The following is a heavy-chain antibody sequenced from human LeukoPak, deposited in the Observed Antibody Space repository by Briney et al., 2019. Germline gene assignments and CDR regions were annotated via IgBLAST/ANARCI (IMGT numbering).Heavy chain of an antibody. D-gene: IGHD4-23*01. Sequence: PSETLSLTCIVSGGSISSISSNNYHWGWIRQPPGKGLEWIGSIYYSGSTYYNPSLKSRVTISVDTSKNQFSLKLSSVTAADTALYYCAREMGVVTAYGIDVWGQGTTVTVSS. CDR1: GGSISSISSNNYH. V-gene: IGHV4-39*02. J-gene: IGHJ6*02. CDR2: IYYSGST. CDR3: AREMGVVTAYGIDV.